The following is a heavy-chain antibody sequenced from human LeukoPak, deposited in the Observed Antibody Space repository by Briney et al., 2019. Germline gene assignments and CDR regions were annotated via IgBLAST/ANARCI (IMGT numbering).Heavy chain of an antibody. D-gene: IGHD5-18*01. CDR3: AKDNVGYTYGYEFDY. J-gene: IGHJ4*02. CDR2: ISGSGGST. CDR1: GFTFSSYA. V-gene: IGHV3-23*01. Sequence: GGSLRLSCAASGFTFSSYAMHWVRQAPGKGLEWVSAISGSGGSTYYAGSVKGRFTISRDNSKNTLYLQMNTLRAEDTAVYYCAKDNVGYTYGYEFDYWGQGTLVTVSS.